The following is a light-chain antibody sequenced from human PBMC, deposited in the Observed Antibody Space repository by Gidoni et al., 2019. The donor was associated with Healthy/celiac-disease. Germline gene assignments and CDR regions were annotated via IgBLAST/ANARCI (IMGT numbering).Light chain of an antibody. J-gene: IGKJ2*01. CDR3: QQSYSTLYT. CDR1: QGISSY. Sequence: PSSPSASVGDRVTITCRASQGISSYLNWYQQKPGKAPKLLIYAASSLQSGVPSRFSGSGSGTDFTLTISSLQPEDFATYYCQQSYSTLYTFGQGTKLEIK. V-gene: IGKV1-39*01. CDR2: AAS.